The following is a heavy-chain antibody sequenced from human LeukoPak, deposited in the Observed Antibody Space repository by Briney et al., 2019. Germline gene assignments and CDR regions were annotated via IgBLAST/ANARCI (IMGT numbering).Heavy chain of an antibody. D-gene: IGHD6-19*01. V-gene: IGHV1-18*01. J-gene: IGHJ5*02. CDR2: ISAYNGNT. Sequence: ASVKVSCKASGYAFTSYGISWVRQAPGQGLEWMGWISAYNGNTNYAQKLQGRVTMTTDTSTSTAYMELRSLRSDDTAVYYCAGAPRYSSGWSNWFDPWGQGTLVTVSS. CDR1: GYAFTSYG. CDR3: AGAPRYSSGWSNWFDP.